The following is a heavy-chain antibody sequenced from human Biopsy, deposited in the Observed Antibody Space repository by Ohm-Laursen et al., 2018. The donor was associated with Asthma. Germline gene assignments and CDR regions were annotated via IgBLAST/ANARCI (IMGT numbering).Heavy chain of an antibody. CDR1: GGTFNTYV. CDR2: INSVFGTT. D-gene: IGHD2-2*01. V-gene: IGHV1-69*01. CDR3: ARKAGSCISRTCYSLDF. J-gene: IGHJ4*02. Sequence: VKVSCKSLGGTFNTYVIGWVRQAPGQGPEWMGGINSVFGTTTYPQKFQDRVTITADDSTSTVYMELSSLRSEDTAVYYCARKAGSCISRTCYSLDFWGQGTLVTVSP.